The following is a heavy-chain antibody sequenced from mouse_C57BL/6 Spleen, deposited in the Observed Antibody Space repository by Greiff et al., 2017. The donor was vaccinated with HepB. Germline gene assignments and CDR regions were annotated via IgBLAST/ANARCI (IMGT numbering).Heavy chain of an antibody. J-gene: IGHJ4*01. V-gene: IGHV7-3*01. CDR1: GFTFTDYY. CDR2: IRNKANGYTT. D-gene: IGHD1-1*01. CDR3: ARYIPITTVVATDAMDY. Sequence: EVQGVESGGGLVQPGGSLSLSCAASGFTFTDYYMSWVRQPPGKALEWLGFIRNKANGYTTEYSASVKGRFTISRDNSQSILYLQMNALRAEDSATYYCARYIPITTVVATDAMDYWGQGTSVTVSS.